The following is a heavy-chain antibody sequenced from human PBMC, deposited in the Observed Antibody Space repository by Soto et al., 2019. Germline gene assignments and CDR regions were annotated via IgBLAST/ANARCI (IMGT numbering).Heavy chain of an antibody. V-gene: IGHV4-34*01. CDR1: GGSFSGYY. Sequence: QVQLQQWGAGLLKPSETLSLTCAVYGGSFSGYYWSWIRQPPGKGLEWIGEINHSGSTNYNPSLKSQVTISVDTSKNKFSLKLSSVTAADTAVYYCARGNYDFWSGYFDYWGQGTLVTVSS. J-gene: IGHJ4*02. CDR3: ARGNYDFWSGYFDY. CDR2: INHSGST. D-gene: IGHD3-3*01.